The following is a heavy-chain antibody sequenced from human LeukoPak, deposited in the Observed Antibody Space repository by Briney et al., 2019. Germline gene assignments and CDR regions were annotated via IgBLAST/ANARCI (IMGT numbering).Heavy chain of an antibody. D-gene: IGHD6-6*01. Sequence: GGSLRLSCTASGFTFGDYAMSWVRQAPGKGLEWVGFIRSKAYGGTTEYAASVKGRFTISRDDSKSIAYLQMNSLKTEDTAVYYCTRQYSSSSGLDYWGQGTLVTVSS. V-gene: IGHV3-49*04. CDR2: IRSKAYGGTT. CDR1: GFTFGDYA. CDR3: TRQYSSSSGLDY. J-gene: IGHJ4*02.